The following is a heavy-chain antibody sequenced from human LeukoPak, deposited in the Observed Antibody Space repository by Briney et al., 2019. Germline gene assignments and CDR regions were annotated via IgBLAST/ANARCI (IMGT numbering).Heavy chain of an antibody. CDR2: ISSSSSYI. CDR3: ASFPSYYDSSGRHKDY. V-gene: IGHV3-21*01. CDR1: GFTFSSYS. Sequence: PGGSLRLSCAASGFTFSSYSMNWVRQAPGKGLEWVSSISSSSSYIYYADSVKGRFTISRDNAKNSLYLQMNSLRAEDTAVYYCASFPSYYDSSGRHKDYWGQGTLVTVSS. J-gene: IGHJ4*02. D-gene: IGHD3-22*01.